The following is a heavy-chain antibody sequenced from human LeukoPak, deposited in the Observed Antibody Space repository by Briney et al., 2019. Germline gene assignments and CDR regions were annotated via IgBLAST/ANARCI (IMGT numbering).Heavy chain of an antibody. CDR2: IYYSGST. Sequence: SETLSLTCTVSGGSISSSRYYWGWIRQPPGKGLEWIGSIYYSGSTYYNPSLKSRVTISVDTSKNQFSLKLSSVTAADTAVYYCARDFLGSGGLDYWGQGTLVTVSS. D-gene: IGHD3-10*01. V-gene: IGHV4-39*07. J-gene: IGHJ4*02. CDR3: ARDFLGSGGLDY. CDR1: GGSISSSRYY.